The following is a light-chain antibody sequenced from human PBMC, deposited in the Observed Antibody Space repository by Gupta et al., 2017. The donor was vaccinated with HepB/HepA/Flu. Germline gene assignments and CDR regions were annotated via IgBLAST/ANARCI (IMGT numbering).Light chain of an antibody. Sequence: WQGDSLRRYYASWYQQKPGQAPVLVIYGKNNRPSGIPDRFSGSNSGNTASLTITGVEAEDEADYYCNARETSGNVFGTGTKVTVL. CDR2: GKN. CDR3: NARETSGNV. J-gene: IGLJ1*01. CDR1: SLRRYY. V-gene: IGLV3-19*01.